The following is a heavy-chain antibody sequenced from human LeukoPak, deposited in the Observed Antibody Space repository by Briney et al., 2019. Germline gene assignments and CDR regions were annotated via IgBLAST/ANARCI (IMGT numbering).Heavy chain of an antibody. Sequence: SETLSLTCTVSGGSISSYYWGWIRQPPGKGLEWIGSIYYSGSTYYNPSLKSRVTISVDTSKNQFSLKLSSVTAADTAVYCCASSNYDFWSGYYYVFDYWGQGTLVTVSS. CDR3: ASSNYDFWSGYYYVFDY. CDR1: GGSISSYY. CDR2: IYYSGST. D-gene: IGHD3-3*01. V-gene: IGHV4-39*01. J-gene: IGHJ4*02.